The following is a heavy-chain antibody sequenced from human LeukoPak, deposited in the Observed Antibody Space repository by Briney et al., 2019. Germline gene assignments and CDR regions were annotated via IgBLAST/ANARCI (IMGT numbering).Heavy chain of an antibody. CDR3: ASKAMVRYYFDY. J-gene: IGHJ4*02. CDR2: IYHSGST. V-gene: IGHV4-4*02. D-gene: IGHD3-10*01. Sequence: PSETLSLTCAVSGGSISSSNWWSWVRQPPGKGLEWIGEIYHSGSTNYNPSLKSRVTISVDKSKNQFSLKLSPVTAADTAVYYCASKAMVRYYFDYWGQGTLVTVSS. CDR1: GGSISSSNW.